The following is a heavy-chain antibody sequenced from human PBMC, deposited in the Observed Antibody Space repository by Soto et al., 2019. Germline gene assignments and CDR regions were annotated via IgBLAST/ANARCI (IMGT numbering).Heavy chain of an antibody. CDR1: GFTFSSYA. J-gene: IGHJ6*02. V-gene: IGHV3-23*01. CDR3: AKGGYSGYDRGYYYYGMDV. Sequence: PGGSLRLSCAASGFTFSSYAMSWVRQAPGKGLEWVSAISGSGGSTYYADSVKGRFTISRDNSKNTLYLQMNSLRAEDTAVYYCAKGGYSGYDRGYYYYGMDVWGQGTTVTVS. D-gene: IGHD5-12*01. CDR2: ISGSGGST.